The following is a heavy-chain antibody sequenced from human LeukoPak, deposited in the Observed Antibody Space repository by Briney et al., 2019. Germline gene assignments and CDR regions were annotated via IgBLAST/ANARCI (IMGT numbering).Heavy chain of an antibody. CDR1: GYPFVSYV. D-gene: IGHD3-16*01. Sequence: ASVKVSCKASGYPFVSYVIHWVRQAPGQRLEWMGWINPDNGNAEYSQKFQGRVTMTEDTSTDTAYMELSSLRSEDTAVYYCATDSWGHPSTRSLGYWGQGTLVTVSS. V-gene: IGHV1-3*01. CDR3: ATDSWGHPSTRSLGY. CDR2: INPDNGNA. J-gene: IGHJ4*02.